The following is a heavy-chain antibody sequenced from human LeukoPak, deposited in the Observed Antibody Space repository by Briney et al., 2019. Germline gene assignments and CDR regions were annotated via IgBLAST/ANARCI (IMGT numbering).Heavy chain of an antibody. D-gene: IGHD3-22*01. Sequence: GGSLRLSCAASGFTFDDYGMSWVRQAPGKGLEWVSSISSSSSYIYYADSVKGRFTISRDNAKNSLYLQMNSLRVEDTAVYYCARMRGVYDNSGYYHYFDLAWSGYWGQGTLVAVSS. CDR2: ISSSSSYI. CDR1: GFTFDDYG. V-gene: IGHV3-21*04. J-gene: IGHJ4*02. CDR3: ARMRGVYDNSGYYHYFDLAWSGY.